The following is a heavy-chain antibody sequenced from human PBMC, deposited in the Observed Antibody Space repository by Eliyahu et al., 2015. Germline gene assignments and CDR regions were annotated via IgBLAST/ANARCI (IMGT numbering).Heavy chain of an antibody. CDR3: ARDAAGLGDS. V-gene: IGHV3-74*01. CDR2: IKGDGSST. D-gene: IGHD3-16*01. Sequence: EVQLVESGGGLVQPGGSLRLSCAASGFTFSNFWMXWXRQVPEKGLVWVXRIKGDGSSTXYADSXRGRFTISRDNAKNTLYLQMNSXRAEDTAVYYCARDAAGLGDSWGQGTLVTVSS. J-gene: IGHJ4*02. CDR1: GFTFSNFW.